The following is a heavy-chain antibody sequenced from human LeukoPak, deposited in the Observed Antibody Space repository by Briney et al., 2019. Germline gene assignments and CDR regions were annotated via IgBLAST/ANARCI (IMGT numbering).Heavy chain of an antibody. CDR3: ARLVPAATDFDY. Sequence: ASVKVSCKASGYTFTGYYMHWVRLAPGQGLEWMGWINPNGSGTSYAQKFQGRVTMTRDTSISTVYMELNRLRFDDTAVYFCARLVPAATDFDYWGQGTLVTVSS. V-gene: IGHV1-2*02. D-gene: IGHD2-2*01. CDR2: INPNGSGT. J-gene: IGHJ4*02. CDR1: GYTFTGYY.